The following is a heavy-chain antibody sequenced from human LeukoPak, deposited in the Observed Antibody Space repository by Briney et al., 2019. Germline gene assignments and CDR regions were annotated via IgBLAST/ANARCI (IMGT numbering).Heavy chain of an antibody. D-gene: IGHD3-22*01. Sequence: PGSSLRLSCAASGFIFSSYGMHWVRQAPGKGLEWVALISYNGNNKHYAGSVKGRFTVSRDNAKNSLYLQMNSLRAEDTAVYYCARDRGYSDSGGYPVFDYWGQGTLVTVSS. V-gene: IGHV3-30*03. CDR1: GFIFSSYG. CDR3: ARDRGYSDSGGYPVFDY. CDR2: ISYNGNNK. J-gene: IGHJ4*02.